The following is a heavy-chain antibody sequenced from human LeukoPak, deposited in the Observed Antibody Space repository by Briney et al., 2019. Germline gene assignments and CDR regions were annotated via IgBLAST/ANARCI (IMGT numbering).Heavy chain of an antibody. D-gene: IGHD6-13*01. CDR3: ARHSSSWYFAFDI. Sequence: GGSLRLSCAASGFTVSSNYMSWVRQAPGKGLEWVSIIYSGGSTYYADSVKGRFTISRDNSKNTLYLQMNSLRAEDTAVYYCARHSSSWYFAFDIWGQGTMVTVSS. V-gene: IGHV3-66*04. CDR2: IYSGGST. J-gene: IGHJ3*02. CDR1: GFTVSSNY.